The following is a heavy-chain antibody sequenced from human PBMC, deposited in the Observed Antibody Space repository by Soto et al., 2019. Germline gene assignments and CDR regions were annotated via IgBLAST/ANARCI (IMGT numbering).Heavy chain of an antibody. CDR1: GFTFSSYD. D-gene: IGHD3-22*01. V-gene: IGHV3-13*04. Sequence: QAGGSLRLSFAASGFTFSSYDMQWVRQATGKGLEWVSAIGTAGDTYYPGSVKGRFTISRENAKNSLYLQMNSLRAGDTAVYYCARSPPGGYHYYYGMDVWGQGTTVTVSS. CDR3: ARSPPGGYHYYYGMDV. J-gene: IGHJ6*02. CDR2: IGTAGDT.